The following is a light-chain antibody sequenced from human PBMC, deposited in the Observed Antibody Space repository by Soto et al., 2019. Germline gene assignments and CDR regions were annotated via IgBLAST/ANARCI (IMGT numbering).Light chain of an antibody. CDR1: KNIGTN. V-gene: IGKV3-15*01. CDR2: DAS. CDR3: QQYNNWLRWT. Sequence: EIVMTQSPATLSVSPGERSTLSCWASKNIGTNLAWYQQRPGQGPRLLIYDASTRATGIPARFSGSGSGTDFTLTISSLQYEDFAVYYCQQYNNWLRWTFGQGTKVEIK. J-gene: IGKJ1*01.